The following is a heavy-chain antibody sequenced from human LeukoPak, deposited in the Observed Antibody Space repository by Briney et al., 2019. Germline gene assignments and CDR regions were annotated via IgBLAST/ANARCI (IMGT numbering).Heavy chain of an antibody. Sequence: GGSLRLSCAASRFTFSDYYMSWIRQAPGKGLEWVSYISSNGSTIYYADSVKGRFTISRDNAKNSLYLQMHSLRAEDTAVYYCARRPHYYDTSGHPNWGQGTLVTVSS. CDR1: RFTFSDYY. D-gene: IGHD3-22*01. J-gene: IGHJ4*02. CDR2: ISSNGSTI. V-gene: IGHV3-11*01. CDR3: ARRPHYYDTSGHPN.